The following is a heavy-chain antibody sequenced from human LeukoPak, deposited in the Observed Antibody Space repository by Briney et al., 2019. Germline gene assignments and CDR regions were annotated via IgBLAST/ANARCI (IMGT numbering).Heavy chain of an antibody. CDR3: ARDAGNYYDSSGYHDAFDI. V-gene: IGHV4-4*02. J-gene: IGHJ3*02. CDR1: GASISSRNW. Sequence: SETLSLTCAVSGASISSRNWWSWVRQPPGKGLEWIGEIYHSGSTNYNPSLKSRVTISVDKSKNQFSLKLSSVTAADTAVYYCARDAGNYYDSSGYHDAFDIWGQGTMVTVSS. D-gene: IGHD3-22*01. CDR2: IYHSGST.